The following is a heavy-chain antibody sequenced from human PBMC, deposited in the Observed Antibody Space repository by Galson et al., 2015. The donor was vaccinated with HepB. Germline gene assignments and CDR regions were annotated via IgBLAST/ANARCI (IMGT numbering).Heavy chain of an antibody. V-gene: IGHV3-30*18. J-gene: IGHJ6*02. CDR2: ISYDGSNK. CDR3: AKDRTQQPGGYYYYGMDV. Sequence: SLRLSCAASGFTFSSYSIHWVRQAPGKGLEWVAVISYDGSNKYYADSVKGRFTISRDNSKNTLYLQMNSLRAEDTAVYYCAKDRTQQPGGYYYYGMDVWGQGTTVTVSS. D-gene: IGHD6-13*01. CDR1: GFTFSSYS.